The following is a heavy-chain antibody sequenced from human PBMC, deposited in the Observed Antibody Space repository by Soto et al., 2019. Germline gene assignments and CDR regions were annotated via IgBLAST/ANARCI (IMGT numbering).Heavy chain of an antibody. J-gene: IGHJ4*02. CDR3: ARDGGGGYSGPRSDY. V-gene: IGHV1-18*01. D-gene: IGHD5-12*01. Sequence: GASVKVSCKASGYTFTSYGISWVRQAPGQGLEWMGWISAYNGNTNYAQKLQGRVTMTTDTSTSTAYMELRSLRSDDTAVYYCARDGGGGYSGPRSDYWGQGTLVTVSS. CDR1: GYTFTSYG. CDR2: ISAYNGNT.